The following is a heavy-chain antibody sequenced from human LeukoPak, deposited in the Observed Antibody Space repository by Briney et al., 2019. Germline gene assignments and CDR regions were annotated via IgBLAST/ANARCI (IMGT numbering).Heavy chain of an antibody. J-gene: IGHJ4*02. Sequence: PSETLSLTCTVSGGSISSYYWSWIRQPPGKGLEWIGYIYYSGSTNYNPSLKSRVTISVDTSKNQFSLKLSSVTAADTAVYYCARHGLRSFSPDYWAQGTLVTVSS. V-gene: IGHV4-59*08. CDR1: GGSISSYY. CDR3: ARHGLRSFSPDY. D-gene: IGHD4-17*01. CDR2: IYYSGST.